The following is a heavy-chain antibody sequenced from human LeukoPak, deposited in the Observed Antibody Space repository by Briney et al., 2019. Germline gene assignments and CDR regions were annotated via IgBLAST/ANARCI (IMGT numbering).Heavy chain of an antibody. CDR2: ISAYNGNT. CDR1: GYTFTSYG. D-gene: IGHD3-16*02. V-gene: IGHV1-18*01. J-gene: IGHJ6*02. CDR3: AREGMITFGGVIVIPDYYYGMDV. Sequence: GASVKVSCKASGYTFTSYGISWVRQAPGQGLEWMGWISAYNGNTNYAQKLQGRVTMTTDTSTSTAYMELRSLRSDDTAVYYCAREGMITFGGVIVIPDYYYGMDVWGQGTTVTVSS.